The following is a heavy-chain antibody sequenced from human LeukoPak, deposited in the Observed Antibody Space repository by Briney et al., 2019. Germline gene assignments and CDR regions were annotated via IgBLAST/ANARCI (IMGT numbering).Heavy chain of an antibody. J-gene: IGHJ4*02. CDR3: ARTPIYYFDNSGYYS. V-gene: IGHV4-4*07. CDR2: IYTSGST. D-gene: IGHD3-22*01. CDR1: AGSISNYY. Sequence: SETLSLTCTVSAGSISNYYWSWIRQPAGKGLEWIGLIYTSGSTNYNPSLKSRVTMSVDTSKNQFSLKLSSVTAADTAVYYCARTPIYYFDNSGYYSWGQGTLVTVSS.